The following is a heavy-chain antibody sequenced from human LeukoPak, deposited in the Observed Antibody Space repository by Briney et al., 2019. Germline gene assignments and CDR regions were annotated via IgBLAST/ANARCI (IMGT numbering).Heavy chain of an antibody. CDR3: ARGPSGSNVDY. D-gene: IGHD1-26*01. J-gene: IGHJ4*02. CDR1: GFTFSTYS. V-gene: IGHV3-21*01. Sequence: GGSLRLSCAASGFTFSTYSMNWVRQAPGKGLEWVSYISKSSSYIYYADSVKGRFTISRDNAKNSLYLQMNSLRAEDTAIYYCARGPSGSNVDYWGQGTLVTVSS. CDR2: ISKSSSYI.